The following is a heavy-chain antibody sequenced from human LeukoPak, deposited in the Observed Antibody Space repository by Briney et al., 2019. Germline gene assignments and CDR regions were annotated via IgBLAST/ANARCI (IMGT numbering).Heavy chain of an antibody. J-gene: IGHJ4*02. CDR2: ISWSSVSI. CDR3: AKAGTPYSDGWYVDY. CDR1: GFTFNDYA. D-gene: IGHD6-19*01. V-gene: IGHV3-9*01. Sequence: GGSLRLSCAASGFTFNDYAMNWVRQAPGKGLEWVSRISWSSVSIDYADSVKGRFTVSRDNAKNSLYLQMNSLRAEDTALYYFAKAGTPYSDGWYVDYWGQGTLVTVSS.